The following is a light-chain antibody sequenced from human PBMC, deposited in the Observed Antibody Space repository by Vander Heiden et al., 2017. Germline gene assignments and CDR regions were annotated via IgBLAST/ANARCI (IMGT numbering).Light chain of an antibody. Sequence: QSALTHPASVSGALGQSITMSSAGTSRDVGGYDSVSWYQQHPGKAPKLMIYDVTERPSGVSIRFSGSKSGNTASLTISGLQAEDESDYYCSSYTTSGTRVFGTGTNVTVL. CDR3: SSYTTSGTRV. CDR1: SRDVGGYDS. J-gene: IGLJ1*01. CDR2: DVT. V-gene: IGLV2-14*03.